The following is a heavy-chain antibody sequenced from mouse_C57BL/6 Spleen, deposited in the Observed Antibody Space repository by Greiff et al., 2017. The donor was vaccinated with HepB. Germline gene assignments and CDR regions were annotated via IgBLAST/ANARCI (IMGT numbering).Heavy chain of an antibody. J-gene: IGHJ1*03. CDR3: ARFVAVVNWYFDV. V-gene: IGHV14-3*01. D-gene: IGHD1-1*01. Sequence: EVKLMESVAELVRPGASVKLSCTASGFNIKNTYMHWVKQRTEQGLEWIGRIDPANGNTKYAPKFQGKATITADTSSNTAYLQLSSLTSEDTAIYYCARFVAVVNWYFDVWGTGTTVTVSS. CDR1: GFNIKNTY. CDR2: IDPANGNT.